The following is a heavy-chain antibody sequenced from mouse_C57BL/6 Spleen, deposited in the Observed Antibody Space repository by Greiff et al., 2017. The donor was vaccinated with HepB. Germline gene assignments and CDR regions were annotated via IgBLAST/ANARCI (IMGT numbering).Heavy chain of an antibody. CDR1: GFTFTDYY. CDR3: ARFPAYYSNYEGYYAMDY. V-gene: IGHV7-3*01. J-gene: IGHJ4*01. CDR2: IRNKANGYTT. Sequence: EVQLVESGGGLVQPGGSLSLSCAASGFTFTDYYMSWVRQPPGKALEWLGFIRNKANGYTTEYSASVKGRFTISRDNSQSILYLQMIALRAEDSATYYCARFPAYYSNYEGYYAMDYWGQGTSVTVSS. D-gene: IGHD2-5*01.